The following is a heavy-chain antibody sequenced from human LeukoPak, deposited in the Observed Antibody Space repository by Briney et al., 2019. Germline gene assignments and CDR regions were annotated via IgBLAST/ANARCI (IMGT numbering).Heavy chain of an antibody. CDR2: IKQDGSEK. V-gene: IGHV3-7*03. CDR3: AKYYYDSSASPYYFDY. CDR1: GFTFSSYW. Sequence: GGSLRLSCAASGFTFSSYWMSWVRQAPGKGLEWVANIKQDGSEKYYVDSVKGRFTISRDNSKNTLYLQMNSLRAEDTAVYYCAKYYYDSSASPYYFDYWGQGTLVTVSS. J-gene: IGHJ4*02. D-gene: IGHD3-22*01.